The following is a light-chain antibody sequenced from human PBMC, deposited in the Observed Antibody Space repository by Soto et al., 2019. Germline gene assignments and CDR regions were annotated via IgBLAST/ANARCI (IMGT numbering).Light chain of an antibody. CDR3: TSYTSSNNYV. CDR1: SSDFGNYNS. Sequence: QSALTQPASVSGSPGQSITISCTGTSSDFGNYNSVSWYQHHPGKAPKLVIYDVSNRPSGVSNRFSGSKSGNTASLTISGLQAEDEADYYCTSYTSSNNYVFGTGTKVT. V-gene: IGLV2-14*03. J-gene: IGLJ1*01. CDR2: DVS.